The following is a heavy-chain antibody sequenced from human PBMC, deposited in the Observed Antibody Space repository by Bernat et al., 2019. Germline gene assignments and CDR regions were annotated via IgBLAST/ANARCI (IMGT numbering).Heavy chain of an antibody. CDR2: IIPILGIA. CDR1: GGTFSRFA. Sequence: QVQLVQSGAEVKKPGSSVKVSCKASGGTFSRFAISWVRQAPGQGLEWMGGIIPILGIANYAQKFQGRVTITADKSTSTAYMELSSLRSEDTAVYYCARGIPEAVTHYYYYGMDVWGQGTTVTVSS. CDR3: ARGIPEAVTHYYYYGMDV. J-gene: IGHJ6*02. D-gene: IGHD4-17*01. V-gene: IGHV1-69*09.